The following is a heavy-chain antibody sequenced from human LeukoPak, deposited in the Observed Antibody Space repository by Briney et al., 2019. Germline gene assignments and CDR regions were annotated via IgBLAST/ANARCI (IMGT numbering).Heavy chain of an antibody. CDR2: ISYDGSNK. V-gene: IGHV3-30-3*01. D-gene: IGHD6-6*01. CDR1: GLTFSSYA. J-gene: IGHJ4*02. Sequence: QPGRSLRLSCAASGLTFSSYAMHWVRQAPGKGLEWVAVISYDGSNKYYADSVKGRFTISRDNSKNTLYLQMNSLRAEDTAVYYCARDRGINSRQLVRWGQGTLVTVSS. CDR3: ARDRGINSRQLVR.